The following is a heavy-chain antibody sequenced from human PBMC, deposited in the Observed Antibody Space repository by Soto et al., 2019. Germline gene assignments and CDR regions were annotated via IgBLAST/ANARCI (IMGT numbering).Heavy chain of an antibody. J-gene: IGHJ4*02. Sequence: EVQLVESGGVVVQPGGSLRLSCAASGFTFDDYTMHWVRQAPGKGLEWVSLISWDGGSTYYADSVKGRFTISRDNSKNSLYLQMNSLRTEDTALYYCAKVMVRGVIVTYYFDYWGQGTLVTVSS. CDR1: GFTFDDYT. V-gene: IGHV3-43*01. D-gene: IGHD3-10*01. CDR3: AKVMVRGVIVTYYFDY. CDR2: ISWDGGST.